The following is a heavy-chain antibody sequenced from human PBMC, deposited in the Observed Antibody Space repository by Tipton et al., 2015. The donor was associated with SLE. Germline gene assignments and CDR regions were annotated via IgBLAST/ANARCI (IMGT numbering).Heavy chain of an antibody. CDR1: GFSFSNYW. Sequence: SLRLSCAASGFSFSNYWMSWVRQAPGKGLEWVANIKQDGSERYYVDSVKGRFTISRDNAKSSLYLQMNSLRAEDTAVYFCARVYEAEYGDYDYFDSWGQGTLVTVSS. D-gene: IGHD5-12*01. CDR3: ARVYEAEYGDYDYFDS. V-gene: IGHV3-7*01. J-gene: IGHJ4*02. CDR2: IKQDGSER.